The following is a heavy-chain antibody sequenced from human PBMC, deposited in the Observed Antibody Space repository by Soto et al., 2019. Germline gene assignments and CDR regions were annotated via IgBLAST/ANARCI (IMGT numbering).Heavy chain of an antibody. CDR3: ATFLIAVAGNGVDY. J-gene: IGHJ4*02. Sequence: GASVKVSFKVSGYTLTELSMHWVRQAPGKGLEWMGGFDPEDGETIYAQKFQGRVTMTEDTSTDTAYMELSSLRSEDTAVYYCATFLIAVAGNGVDYWGQGTLVTVSS. CDR1: GYTLTELS. V-gene: IGHV1-24*01. CDR2: FDPEDGET. D-gene: IGHD6-19*01.